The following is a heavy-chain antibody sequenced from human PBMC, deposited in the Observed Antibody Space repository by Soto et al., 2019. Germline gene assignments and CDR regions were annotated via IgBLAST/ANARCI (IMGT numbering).Heavy chain of an antibody. CDR2: INPSGGST. V-gene: IGHV1-46*03. D-gene: IGHD5-12*01. J-gene: IGHJ4*02. Sequence: QVQLVQSGAEVKKPGASVKVSCKASGYTFTSYYMHWVRQAPGQGLEWMGIINPSGGSTSYAQKFQGRVTMTRDTSTSTVYMELSSLRSEDTAVYYCAREGYSGYDPYCFDYWGQGTLVTVSS. CDR1: GYTFTSYY. CDR3: AREGYSGYDPYCFDY.